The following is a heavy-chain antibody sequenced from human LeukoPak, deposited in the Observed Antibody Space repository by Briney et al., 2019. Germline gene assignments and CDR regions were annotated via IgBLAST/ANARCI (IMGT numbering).Heavy chain of an antibody. CDR2: IYTSGST. CDR1: GGSISSYF. Sequence: PSETLSLTCTVSGGSISSYFWSWLRQPAGKGLEWIGRIYTSGSTNYNPSLKSRVTISADKSTNQFSLNLSSVTAADTAVEYGARDRFGALNYFDYWGQGTLVTVSS. D-gene: IGHD3-3*01. CDR3: ARDRFGALNYFDY. V-gene: IGHV4-4*07. J-gene: IGHJ4*02.